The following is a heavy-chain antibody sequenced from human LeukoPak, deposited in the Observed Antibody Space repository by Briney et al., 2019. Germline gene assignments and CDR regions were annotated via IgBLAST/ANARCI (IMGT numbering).Heavy chain of an antibody. D-gene: IGHD3-16*01. CDR3: AREENPVVGYYYYGMDV. CDR1: GFTFSDYY. CDR2: IIGSGSTI. V-gene: IGHV3-11*01. J-gene: IGHJ6*02. Sequence: GGSLRLSCAASGFTFSDYYMSWISEGPGEGVERVSYIIGSGSTIYYADSVKVRFTISRDNAKNSLYLQMNSLRAEDTAVYYCAREENPVVGYYYYGMDVWGQGTTVTVSS.